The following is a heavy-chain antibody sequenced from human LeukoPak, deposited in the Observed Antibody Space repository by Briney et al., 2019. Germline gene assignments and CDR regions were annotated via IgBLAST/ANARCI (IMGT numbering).Heavy chain of an antibody. CDR3: ARLPAAIRYYFDY. D-gene: IGHD2-2*01. CDR2: IYYSGST. CDR1: GGSFSGYY. J-gene: IGHJ4*02. Sequence: SETLSLTCAVYGGSFSGYYWSWIRQPPGKGLEWIGSIYYSGSTYYNPSLKSRVTISVDTSKNQFSLKLSSVTAADTAVYYCARLPAAIRYYFDYWGQGTLVTVSS. V-gene: IGHV4-34*01.